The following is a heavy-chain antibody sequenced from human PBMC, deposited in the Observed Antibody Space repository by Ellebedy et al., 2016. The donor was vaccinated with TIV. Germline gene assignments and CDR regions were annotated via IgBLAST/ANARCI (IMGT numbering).Heavy chain of an antibody. CDR2: IYYSGST. CDR3: AREGPYSSSWYGSLDY. CDR1: GVSMSNYY. Sequence: MPSETLSLTCTVSGVSMSNYYWSWIRQPPGKGLEWIGYIYYSGSTTYNPSLKSRVTISVDTSKNQFSLKLRSVTAADTAVYYCAREGPYSSSWYGSLDYWGQGTLVTVSS. D-gene: IGHD6-13*01. V-gene: IGHV4-59*01. J-gene: IGHJ4*02.